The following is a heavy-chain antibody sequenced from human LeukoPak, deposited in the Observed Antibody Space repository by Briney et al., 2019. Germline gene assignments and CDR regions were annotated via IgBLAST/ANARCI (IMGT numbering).Heavy chain of an antibody. Sequence: SETLSLICAVYGGSFSGYYWSWIRQPPGKGLEWIGEINHSGSTNYNPSLKSRVTISVDTSKNQFSLKLSSVTAADTAVYYCARGVIAVAVNYYYYYMDVWGKGTTVTVSS. CDR2: INHSGST. CDR3: ARGVIAVAVNYYYYYMDV. V-gene: IGHV4-34*01. D-gene: IGHD6-19*01. J-gene: IGHJ6*03. CDR1: GGSFSGYY.